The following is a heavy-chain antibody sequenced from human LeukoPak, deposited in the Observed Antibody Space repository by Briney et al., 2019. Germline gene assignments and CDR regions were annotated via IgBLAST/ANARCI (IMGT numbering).Heavy chain of an antibody. CDR1: GGSFSGYY. CDR2: INHSGST. D-gene: IGHD3-10*01. Sequence: SETLSLTCAVYGGSFSGYYWSWIRQPPGKGLEWIGEINHSGSTNYNPSLKSRVTISVDTSKNQFSLKLSSVTAADTAVYYCARGQYYYGSGSKYNWFDPWGQGTLVTVSS. J-gene: IGHJ5*02. CDR3: ARGQYYYGSGSKYNWFDP. V-gene: IGHV4-34*01.